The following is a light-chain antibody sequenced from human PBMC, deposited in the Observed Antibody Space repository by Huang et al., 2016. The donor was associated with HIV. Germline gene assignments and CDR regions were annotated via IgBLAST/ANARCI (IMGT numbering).Light chain of an antibody. J-gene: IGKJ4*01. CDR3: QQYNNWPPLT. Sequence: EVGMTQSPATLSVSPGERATLSCRASQSVSSNLAWYQHKPGQAPRLLIYGASTRATGVPDRIRCSGSGTEFTLTISSLQSEDYAVYYCQQYNNWPPLTFGGGTKVEIK. V-gene: IGKV3-15*01. CDR1: QSVSSN. CDR2: GAS.